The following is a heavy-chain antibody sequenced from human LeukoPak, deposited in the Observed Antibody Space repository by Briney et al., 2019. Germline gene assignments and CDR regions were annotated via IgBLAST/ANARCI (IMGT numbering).Heavy chain of an antibody. CDR2: IHYSGTT. CDR1: GDSISSGDYS. J-gene: IGHJ1*01. V-gene: IGHV4-30-2*01. D-gene: IGHD6-13*01. Sequence: PSETLSLTCTVSGDSISSGDYSWNWLRQPPGKGREWLGKIHYSGTTGHNPSLKSRVTFPVDKSRNQVSLNLKSVTAADTAVCYCARNRIAAAGKERYFQHWGRGTLVSVSS. CDR3: ARNRIAAAGKERYFQH.